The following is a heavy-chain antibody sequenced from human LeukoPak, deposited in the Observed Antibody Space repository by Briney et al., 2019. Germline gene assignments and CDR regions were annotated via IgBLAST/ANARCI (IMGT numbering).Heavy chain of an antibody. CDR1: GFTFSDFG. D-gene: IGHD6-19*01. V-gene: IGHV3-30*02. J-gene: IGHJ4*02. CDR2: IRYDGSNK. Sequence: GGSLKLSCAASGFTFSDFGMHWVRQAPGKGLEWVAFIRYDGSNKYYADSVKGRFTISRDNSKNTLYLQMNSLRAEDTAVYYCAKEEDSSGWRTFDYWGQGTLVTVSS. CDR3: AKEEDSSGWRTFDY.